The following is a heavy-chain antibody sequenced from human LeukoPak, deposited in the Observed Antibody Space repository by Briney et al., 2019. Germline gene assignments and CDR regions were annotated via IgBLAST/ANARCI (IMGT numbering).Heavy chain of an antibody. CDR3: ARGYDYGNYND. D-gene: IGHD4-11*01. CDR1: GASFSGYY. J-gene: IGHJ4*02. CDR2: INHSGST. Sequence: SETLSLTCAVYGASFSGYYWSWIRQPPGKGLEWIGEINHSGSTNYNPSLKSRVTISVDTSKNQFSLKLTSVTAADTAVYYCARGYDYGNYNDLGQGTPVTVSS. V-gene: IGHV4-34*01.